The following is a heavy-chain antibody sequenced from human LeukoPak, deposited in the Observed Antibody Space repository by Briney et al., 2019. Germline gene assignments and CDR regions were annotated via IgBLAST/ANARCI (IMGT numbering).Heavy chain of an antibody. Sequence: PGGSLRLSCAASGFSFSSYWMSWVRQAPGKGLEWVANIKEDGSEKHYADSVKGRFTISRDNAKNSLSLQMNSLRVEDTAVYYCARDLAYCGGDCYSDYWGQGTLVTVSS. CDR3: ARDLAYCGGDCYSDY. CDR2: IKEDGSEK. J-gene: IGHJ4*02. CDR1: GFSFSSYW. V-gene: IGHV3-7*03. D-gene: IGHD2-21*02.